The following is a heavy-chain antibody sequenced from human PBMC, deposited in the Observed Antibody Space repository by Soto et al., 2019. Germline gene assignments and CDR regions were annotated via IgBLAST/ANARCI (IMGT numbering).Heavy chain of an antibody. CDR3: ARGASGGRVPSAIVFDP. CDR2: INHSRST. D-gene: IGHD2-2*01. Sequence: TLSLTCAVSVDSISSGYYWASIRQPPGKGLECIGKINHSRSTNYNPSLKRRVTISVDTSKNKFSLKLSSLPAGDTAVYNCARGASGGRVPSAIVFDPWGQGTVVTVSS. V-gene: IGHV4-38-2*01. J-gene: IGHJ5*02. CDR1: VDSISSGYY.